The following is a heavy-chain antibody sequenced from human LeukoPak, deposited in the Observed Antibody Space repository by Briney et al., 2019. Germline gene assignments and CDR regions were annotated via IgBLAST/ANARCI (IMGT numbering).Heavy chain of an antibody. CDR1: GGSISSNSYY. CDR2: ISYTGGT. CDR3: ARLVTPDYFDY. Sequence: SETLSLTCTVSGGSISSNSYYWGWIRQPPGKGLEWIGTISYTGGTFYKPSFRGRVTISVDTSKNQFSLKLSSVTAADTAVYYCARLVTPDYFDYWGQGTLVTVSS. J-gene: IGHJ4*02. V-gene: IGHV4-39*01. D-gene: IGHD2-21*02.